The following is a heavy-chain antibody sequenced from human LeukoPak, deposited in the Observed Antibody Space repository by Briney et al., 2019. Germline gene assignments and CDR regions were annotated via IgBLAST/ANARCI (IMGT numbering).Heavy chain of an antibody. Sequence: GGSLRLTCAVSGITLSNYGMSWVRQAPGRGLECVSTISGSGGTTYYADSVKGRFTISRDNSKSTLYLQMNSLRAEDTAVYYCAKDWGYWGQGTLVTVSS. CDR2: ISGSGGTT. V-gene: IGHV3-23*01. D-gene: IGHD7-27*01. J-gene: IGHJ4*02. CDR3: AKDWGY. CDR1: GITLSNYG.